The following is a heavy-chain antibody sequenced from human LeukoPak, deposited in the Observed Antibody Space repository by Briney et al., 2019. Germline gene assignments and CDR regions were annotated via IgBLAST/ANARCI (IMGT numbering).Heavy chain of an antibody. V-gene: IGHV1-18*01. D-gene: IGHD2-21*02. Sequence: ASVKVSCKASGYTFTSYGISWVRQAPGQGLEWMGWISAYNGNTNYAQKLQGRVTMTTDTSTSTAYMELRSLRSDDTAVYYCARDWAPPYCGGDCYLGEMERYAFDIWGQGTMVTVSS. CDR1: GYTFTSYG. J-gene: IGHJ3*02. CDR3: ARDWAPPYCGGDCYLGEMERYAFDI. CDR2: ISAYNGNT.